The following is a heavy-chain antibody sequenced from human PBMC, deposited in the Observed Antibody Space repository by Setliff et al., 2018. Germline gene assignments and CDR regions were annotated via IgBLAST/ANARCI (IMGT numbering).Heavy chain of an antibody. Sequence: GGSLRLSCAASGFTFSSSSMTWVRQAPGKGLEWVSAINSGGSSTYCADSVKGRFTISRDNSKNTLYLQMNSLRAEDTAIYSCAKFSSVPGSRFFDYWGQGALVTVSS. CDR2: INSGGSST. D-gene: IGHD2-2*01. CDR3: AKFSSVPGSRFFDY. V-gene: IGHV3-23*01. J-gene: IGHJ4*02. CDR1: GFTFSSSS.